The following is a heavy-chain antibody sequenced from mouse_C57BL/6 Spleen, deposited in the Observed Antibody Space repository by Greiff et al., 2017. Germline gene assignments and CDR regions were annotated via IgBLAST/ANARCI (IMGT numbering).Heavy chain of an antibody. J-gene: IGHJ3*01. CDR2: IVPSDSYT. D-gene: IGHD1-1*01. CDR1: GYTFTSYW. V-gene: IGHV1-69*01. Sequence: QVQLQQPGAELVMPGASVKLSCKASGYTFTSYWMHWVKQRPGQGLEWIGEIVPSDSYTNYNQKFKGKSTLTVDKSSSTAYMQLSSLTSEDSAVYYCARPGSNQAWFAYWGQGTLVTVSA. CDR3: ARPGSNQAWFAY.